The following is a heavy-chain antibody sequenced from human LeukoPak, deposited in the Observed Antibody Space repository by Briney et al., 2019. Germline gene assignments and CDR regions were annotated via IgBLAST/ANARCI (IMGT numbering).Heavy chain of an antibody. CDR2: MNPNSGNT. CDR3: GQNIDY. CDR1: GYTFTIYD. V-gene: IGHV1-8*01. D-gene: IGHD1/OR15-1a*01. J-gene: IGHJ4*02. Sequence: ASVTVSFTASGYTFTIYDINWVRQAPGQGHEWMGWMNPNSGNTGYAQKFQGRVTMTRNTSIRTAYMELSSLRSGDTAVNYCGQNIDYCGQGALVTVSS.